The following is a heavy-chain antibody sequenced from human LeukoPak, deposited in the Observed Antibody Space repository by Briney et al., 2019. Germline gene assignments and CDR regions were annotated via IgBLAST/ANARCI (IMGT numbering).Heavy chain of an antibody. Sequence: TXXXTCTXXGGSXSXXYWSWXXXPXXXGLXXXGXXYYSGSTNYNPSLKSRVTISVDTSKNQFSLKLSSVTAADTAVYYCARATSRITIFGVVHYYFDYWGQGTLVTVSS. CDR3: ARATSRITIFGVVHYYFDY. J-gene: IGHJ4*02. CDR1: GGSXSXXY. V-gene: IGHV4-59*01. CDR2: XYYSGST. D-gene: IGHD3-3*01.